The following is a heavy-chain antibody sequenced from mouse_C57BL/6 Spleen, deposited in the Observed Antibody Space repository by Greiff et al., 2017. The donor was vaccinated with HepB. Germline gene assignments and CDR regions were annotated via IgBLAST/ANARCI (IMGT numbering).Heavy chain of an antibody. J-gene: IGHJ2*01. CDR3: ARSPGDY. CDR2: INPNNGGT. Sequence: VQLQQSGPELVKPGASVKISCKASGYTFTDYYMNWVKQSHGKSLEWIGDINPNNGGTSYNQKFKGKATLTVDKSSSTAYMELRSLTSEDSAVYYCARSPGDYWGQGTTLTVSS. V-gene: IGHV1-26*01. CDR1: GYTFTDYY.